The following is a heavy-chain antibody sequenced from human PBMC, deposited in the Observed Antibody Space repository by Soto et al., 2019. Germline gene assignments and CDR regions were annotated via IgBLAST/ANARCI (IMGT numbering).Heavy chain of an antibody. J-gene: IGHJ4*02. V-gene: IGHV4-4*02. CDR2: IYHSGST. CDR3: ARALYDYNIDY. CDR1: GGSISSTNW. Sequence: PSETLSLSCAVAGGSISSTNWWSWGRQPPGKGLEWIGYIYHSGSTYYNPSLKSRVTISVDTSKNQFSLKLSSVTAADTAVYYCARALYDYNIDYWGQRTLVTVSS. D-gene: IGHD4-4*01.